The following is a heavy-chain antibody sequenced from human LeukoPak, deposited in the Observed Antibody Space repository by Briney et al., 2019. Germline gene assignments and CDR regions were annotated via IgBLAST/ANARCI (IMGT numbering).Heavy chain of an antibody. J-gene: IGHJ4*02. CDR3: ARQNGVATDPPFFDY. CDR1: GSSFTSYW. D-gene: IGHD5-12*01. V-gene: IGHV5-51*01. CDR2: SYAGASDT. Sequence: GASMQISCTASGSSFTSYWIGWVRQMPGNGLEWMGISYAGASDTGYSPSFQGQVAISAEKAISTAYLQWSSLKASDTAMYYCARQNGVATDPPFFDYWGQGTLVTVSS.